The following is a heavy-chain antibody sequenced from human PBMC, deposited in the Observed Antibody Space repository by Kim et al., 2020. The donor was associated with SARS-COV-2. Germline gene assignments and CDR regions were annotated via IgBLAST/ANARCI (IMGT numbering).Heavy chain of an antibody. CDR1: GYTFTSYY. Sequence: ASVKVSCKASGYTFTSYYMHWVRQAPGQGLEWMGIINPSGGSTSYAQKFQGRVTMTRDTSTSTVYMELSSLRSEDTAVYYCARDGIVVVPAAPARHYYYYYGMDVWGQGTTVTVSS. V-gene: IGHV1-46*01. D-gene: IGHD2-2*01. CDR3: ARDGIVVVPAAPARHYYYYYGMDV. J-gene: IGHJ6*02. CDR2: INPSGGST.